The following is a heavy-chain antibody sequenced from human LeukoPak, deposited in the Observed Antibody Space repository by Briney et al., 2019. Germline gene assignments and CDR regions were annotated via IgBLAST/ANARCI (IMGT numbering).Heavy chain of an antibody. CDR2: ISAYNGNT. J-gene: IGHJ2*01. D-gene: IGHD4-17*01. CDR1: GYTFTSYG. CDR3: ARGDYGDLGYWYFDL. Sequence: ASVKVTCKASGYTFTSYGISWVRQAPGQGLEWMGWISAYNGNTNYAQKLQGRVTMPTDTSTSTAYMELRSLRSDDTAVYYCARGDYGDLGYWYFDLWGRGTLVTVSS. V-gene: IGHV1-18*01.